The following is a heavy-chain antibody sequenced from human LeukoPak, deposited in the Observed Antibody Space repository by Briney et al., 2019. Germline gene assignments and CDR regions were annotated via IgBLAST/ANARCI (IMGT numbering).Heavy chain of an antibody. CDR3: ARLSPYLGSGSSAFPDDF. CDR2: IYYSGST. J-gene: IGHJ4*02. V-gene: IGHV4-39*01. D-gene: IGHD3-10*01. Sequence: SDPLSLTCAVSAASISHYYGRWLRQSPGRGLEWIGSIYYSGSTYYNQSLKSRVTISVDRSKTQSTLKLSSVTVADTAVCDCARLSPYLGSGSSAFPDDFWGQGTLVTVSS. CDR1: AASISHYY.